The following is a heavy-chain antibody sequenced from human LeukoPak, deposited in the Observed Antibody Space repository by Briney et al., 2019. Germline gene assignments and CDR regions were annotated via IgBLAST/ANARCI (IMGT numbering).Heavy chain of an antibody. D-gene: IGHD4-17*01. V-gene: IGHV4-39*07. CDR1: GGSISSSSYY. Sequence: SETLSLTCTVSGGSISSSSYYWGWIRQPPGKGLEWIGSICYSGSTYYNPSLKSRVTISVDTSKNQFSLKLSSVTAADTAVYYCAREHYGDYRIDYWGQGTLVTVSS. CDR2: ICYSGST. J-gene: IGHJ4*02. CDR3: AREHYGDYRIDY.